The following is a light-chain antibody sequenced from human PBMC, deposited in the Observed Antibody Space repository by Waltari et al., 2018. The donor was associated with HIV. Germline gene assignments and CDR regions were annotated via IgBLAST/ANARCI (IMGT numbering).Light chain of an antibody. CDR3: SSRDSSGKHVV. CDR2: GKN. V-gene: IGLV3-19*01. CDR1: SIRSYY. Sequence: SSELTQDPAVSVALGQTVRITCQGDSIRSYYASWYQQKAGQAPVLVIFGKNDRPSGILDRFFGADSGRKASLTIIGAQSEDEADYYCSSRDSSGKHVVFGGGTKLTVL. J-gene: IGLJ2*01.